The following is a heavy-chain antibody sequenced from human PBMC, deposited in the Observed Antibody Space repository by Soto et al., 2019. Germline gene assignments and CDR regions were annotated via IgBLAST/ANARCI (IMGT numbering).Heavy chain of an antibody. J-gene: IGHJ4*02. D-gene: IGHD6-19*01. CDR1: GFTFSSYA. CDR3: AKGYGWYPHFDY. V-gene: IGHV3-23*01. CDR2: ISGSGGTT. Sequence: EVQLLESGGGLVQPGGSLSLSCAASGFTFSSYAMTWVRQAPGKGLEWVSTISGSGGTTSYADSVEGRFAISRDNSKNPLYLQMNSLRAEDTAVYYCAKGYGWYPHFDYWGQGTLVTVSS.